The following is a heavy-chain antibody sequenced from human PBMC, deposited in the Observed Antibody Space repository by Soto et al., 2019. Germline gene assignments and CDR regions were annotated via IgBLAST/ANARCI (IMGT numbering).Heavy chain of an antibody. CDR1: GFIFEEYA. CDR3: EKDVVWGGEVAYYGRDV. D-gene: IGHD3-16*01. V-gene: IGHV3-9*01. CDR2: ISWNSGTT. J-gene: IGHJ6*04. Sequence: EMELVESGGGVVQPGGSLRLSCAASGFIFEEYAMHWVRQAPGKGLEWVSGISWNSGTTGYADPVKGRFTISRDNAKNSFYLQMKSLGVEDTVLYYCEKDVVWGGEVAYYGRDVGGKGPTV.